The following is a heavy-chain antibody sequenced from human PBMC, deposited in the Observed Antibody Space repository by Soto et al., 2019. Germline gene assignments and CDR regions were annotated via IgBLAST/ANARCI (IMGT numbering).Heavy chain of an antibody. J-gene: IGHJ4*02. Sequence: GGSLRLSCSASGFTFSSYDIHWVRQAPGKGLEYVSSISSDGSTYYAVSVKGRFTISRDNSRNSLYLHMNSLRAEDTAVYYCARPYSGSYSFDYWGQGTLVTVSS. CDR1: GFTFSSYD. D-gene: IGHD1-26*01. CDR3: ARPYSGSYSFDY. CDR2: ISSDGST. V-gene: IGHV3-64*04.